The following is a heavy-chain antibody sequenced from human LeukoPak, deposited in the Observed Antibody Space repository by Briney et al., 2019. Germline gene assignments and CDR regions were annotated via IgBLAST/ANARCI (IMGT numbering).Heavy chain of an antibody. CDR3: ARVRLQPSYYFDF. CDR1: GFRFGDYY. Sequence: GGSLRLSCAASGFRFGDYYMSWIRQAPGEGLEWVSYIRRSDSDTKYADSVKGRFTISRDNSKNTLYLQMNSLRAEDTAIYYCARVRLQPSYYFDFWGQGTLVTVSS. J-gene: IGHJ4*02. V-gene: IGHV3-11*05. D-gene: IGHD5-18*01. CDR2: IRRSDSDT.